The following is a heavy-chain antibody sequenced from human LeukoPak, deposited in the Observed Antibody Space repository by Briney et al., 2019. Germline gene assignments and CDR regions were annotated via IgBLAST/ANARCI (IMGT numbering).Heavy chain of an antibody. CDR1: GFTFDDYG. CDR2: IKHDGSEK. D-gene: IGHD2-21*01. CDR3: ARGGAIGYYSYFYMDV. Sequence: PGGSLRLSCAASGFTFDDYGMSWVRQAPGKGLEWVAIIKHDGSEKYYVDSVRGRFTISRDNAKNSLFLQMNSLRAEDTALYYCARGGAIGYYSYFYMDVWGKGTTVTISS. V-gene: IGHV3-7*01. J-gene: IGHJ6*03.